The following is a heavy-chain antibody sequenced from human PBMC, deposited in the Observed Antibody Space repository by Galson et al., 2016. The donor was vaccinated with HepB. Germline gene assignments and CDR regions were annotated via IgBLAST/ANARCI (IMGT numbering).Heavy chain of an antibody. V-gene: IGHV4-4*02. CDR1: GASISSNSY. J-gene: IGHJ6*02. CDR3: ARKPPPVAYYGLDV. D-gene: IGHD3-16*01. CDR2: VYHDGTI. Sequence: SETLSLTCAVSGASISSNSYWSWVRQAPGKGLEWIGEVYHDGTINYTPSVKSRITISVDKSKNQFSLKLTYMTASDTAVYYCARKPPPVAYYGLDVWGQGTTVIVSS.